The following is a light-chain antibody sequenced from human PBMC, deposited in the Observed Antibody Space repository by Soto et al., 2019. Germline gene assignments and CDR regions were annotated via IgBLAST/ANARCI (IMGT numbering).Light chain of an antibody. CDR1: QSVRSSF. CDR3: QQYSNWPLT. J-gene: IGKJ4*01. CDR2: GAS. V-gene: IGKV3-15*01. Sequence: EIVMTHSPATLSVSPVERATPSSSASQSVRSSFLAWYQQKPGQAPSLLIYGASTRATGIPARFSGSGSGTEFTLTINSLQSEDFAVYYCQQYSNWPLTFGGGTKVDI.